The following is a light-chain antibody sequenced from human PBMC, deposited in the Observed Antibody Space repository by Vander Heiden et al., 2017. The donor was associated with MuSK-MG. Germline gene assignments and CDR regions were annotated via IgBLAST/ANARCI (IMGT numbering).Light chain of an antibody. CDR1: SSNIGAGYD. V-gene: IGLV1-40*01. Sequence: QSVLTPPPSVSGAPGQRVTISCTGSSSNIGAGYDVHWYQQLPGTAPKLLIYGNSNRPSGVPDRFSGSKSGTSASLAITGLQAEDEADYYCQSDDSSLSGVVFGGGTKLTVL. J-gene: IGLJ2*01. CDR3: QSDDSSLSGVV. CDR2: GNS.